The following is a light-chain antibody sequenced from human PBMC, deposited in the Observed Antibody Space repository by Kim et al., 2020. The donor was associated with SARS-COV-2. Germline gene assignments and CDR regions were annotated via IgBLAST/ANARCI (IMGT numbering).Light chain of an antibody. V-gene: IGKV1-27*01. CDR3: QKYNSVPLT. J-gene: IGKJ3*01. Sequence: AYVGDRVTVTCRASQDISTYLAWYQQKPGKVPKLLIYGASTLHSGVPSRFSASGSGTDFTLTISSLQPEDVAVYYCQKYNSVPLTFGPGTKVDIK. CDR1: QDISTY. CDR2: GAS.